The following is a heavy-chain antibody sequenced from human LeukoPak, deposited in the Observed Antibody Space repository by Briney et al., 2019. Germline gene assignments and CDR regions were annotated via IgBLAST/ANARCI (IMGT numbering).Heavy chain of an antibody. CDR1: GFMFSSYA. D-gene: IGHD3-22*01. CDR2: ISYDGKNQ. J-gene: IGHJ4*02. V-gene: IGHV3-30*01. Sequence: GGSLRLSCAASGFMFSSYAMHWVRQAPGKGLEWVALISYDGKNQLYVDSVKGRFTISRDNSKSTLFLQMNSLRPEDTALYYCARDEWTSGGCYYPADYWGQGTLVTVSS. CDR3: ARDEWTSGGCYYPADY.